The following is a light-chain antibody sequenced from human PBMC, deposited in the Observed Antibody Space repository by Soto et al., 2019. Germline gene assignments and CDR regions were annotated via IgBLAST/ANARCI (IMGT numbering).Light chain of an antibody. Sequence: DIQLTQSPSTLSASVGDTVTVTCRASQSISSWLAWYQQKPGKAPKLLIYDASSLESGVPSRFSGSGSGTEFTLTISSLQPDDFATYYCQQYNSYPRTFGQGTKVDNK. J-gene: IGKJ1*01. CDR1: QSISSW. V-gene: IGKV1-5*01. CDR2: DAS. CDR3: QQYNSYPRT.